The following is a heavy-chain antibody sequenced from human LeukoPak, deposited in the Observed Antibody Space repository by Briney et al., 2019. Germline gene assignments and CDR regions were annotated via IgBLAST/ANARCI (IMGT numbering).Heavy chain of an antibody. J-gene: IGHJ4*02. Sequence: GRSLRLSRAASGFTFSSYAMHWVRQAPGKGLEWVAVISYDGSNKYYADSVKGRFTISRDNSKNTLYLQMNSLRAEDTAVYYCARERDYDSSGYAFYFDYWGQGTLVTVSS. CDR1: GFTFSSYA. CDR3: ARERDYDSSGYAFYFDY. D-gene: IGHD3-22*01. V-gene: IGHV3-30-3*01. CDR2: ISYDGSNK.